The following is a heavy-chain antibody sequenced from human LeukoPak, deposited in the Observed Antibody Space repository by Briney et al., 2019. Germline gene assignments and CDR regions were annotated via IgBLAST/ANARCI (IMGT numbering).Heavy chain of an antibody. V-gene: IGHV3-30*02. D-gene: IGHD3-10*01. J-gene: IGHJ6*02. CDR1: GFTFSSYG. CDR2: IRYDGSNK. CDR3: AKDSSSGSSYYFHGMEV. Sequence: GESLRLSCAASGFTFSSYGMHWVRQAPGKGLEWVAFIRYDGSNKYYADSVKGRFTISRDNSKNTLYLQVNSVRIDDTAVYYCAKDSSSGSSYYFHGMEVWGLGTTVTVSS.